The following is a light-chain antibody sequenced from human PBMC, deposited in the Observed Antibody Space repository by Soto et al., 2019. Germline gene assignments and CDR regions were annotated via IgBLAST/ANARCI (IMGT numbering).Light chain of an antibody. CDR2: GGS. V-gene: IGKV3-20*01. J-gene: IGKJ1*01. Sequence: EIVLTQSPGTLSFSPWERSTLSCMASQSVSSSYLAWYQQKPGQAPRLLIYGGSSRATGIPDRFSGSGSGTEFTLTINSLQSEDFAVYYCQQYNNWPRTFGQGTKVDIK. CDR1: QSVSSSY. CDR3: QQYNNWPRT.